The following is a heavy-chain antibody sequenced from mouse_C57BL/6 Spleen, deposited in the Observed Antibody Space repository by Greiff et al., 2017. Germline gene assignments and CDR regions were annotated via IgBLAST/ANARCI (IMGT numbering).Heavy chain of an antibody. V-gene: IGHV5-4*01. CDR1: GFTFSSYA. Sequence: EVKLMESGGGLVKPGGSLKLSCAASGFTFSSYAMSWVRQTPEKRLEWVATISDGGSYTYYPDNVKGRFTISRDNAKNNLYLQMRHLKSEDTAMYYCARDEGITTVVAKGYAMDYWGQGTSVTVSS. CDR2: ISDGGSYT. J-gene: IGHJ4*01. D-gene: IGHD1-1*01. CDR3: ARDEGITTVVAKGYAMDY.